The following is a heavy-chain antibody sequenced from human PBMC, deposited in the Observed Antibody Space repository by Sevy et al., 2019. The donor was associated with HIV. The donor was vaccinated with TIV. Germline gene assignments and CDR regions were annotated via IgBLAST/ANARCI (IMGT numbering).Heavy chain of an antibody. V-gene: IGHV3-30*04. CDR2: ISYDSSKT. J-gene: IGHJ4*02. CDR1: GFTFRKYA. CDR3: TRDGGGDYFDY. Sequence: GGSLRLSCAASGFTFRKYAMHWIRQAPGKGLESVAVISYDSSKTYHADSVKGRFIVSRDNSKNTPYLQMNSLRPEDTALYYCTRDGGGDYFDYWGQGTLVTVSS. D-gene: IGHD2-15*01.